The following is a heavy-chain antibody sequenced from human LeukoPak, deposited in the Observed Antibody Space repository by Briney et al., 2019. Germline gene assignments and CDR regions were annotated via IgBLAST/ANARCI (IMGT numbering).Heavy chain of an antibody. V-gene: IGHV3-9*01. D-gene: IGHD6-13*01. CDR2: ISWNSGSI. CDR1: GFTFDDYA. CDR3: AKDTSGIAAAGGFFDY. Sequence: GRSPRLSCAASGFTFDDYAMHWVRQAPGKGLEWVSGISWNSGSIGYADSVKGRFTISRDNAKNSLYLQMNSLRAEDTALYYCAKDTSGIAAAGGFFDYWGQGTLVTVSS. J-gene: IGHJ4*02.